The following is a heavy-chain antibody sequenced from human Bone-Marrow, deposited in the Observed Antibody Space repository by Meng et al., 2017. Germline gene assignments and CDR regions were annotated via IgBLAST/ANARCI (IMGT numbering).Heavy chain of an antibody. D-gene: IGHD6-13*01. J-gene: IGHJ6*02. CDR3: ASSGYSSSWYFRTGYYYYYGMDV. V-gene: IGHV4-34*01. Sequence: SETLSLTCAVYGGSSSGYYWSWIRQPPGKGLEWIGEINHSGSTNYNPSLKSRVTISVDTSKNQFSLKLSSVTAADTAVYYCASSGYSSSWYFRTGYYYYYGMDVWGQGTTVTVSS. CDR2: INHSGST. CDR1: GGSSSGYY.